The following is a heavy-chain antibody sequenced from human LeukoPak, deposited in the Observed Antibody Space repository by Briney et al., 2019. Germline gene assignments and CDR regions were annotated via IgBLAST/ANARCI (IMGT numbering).Heavy chain of an antibody. J-gene: IGHJ4*02. V-gene: IGHV4-38-2*02. D-gene: IGHD1-7*01. CDR3: AGGNYPGKAAIDY. CDR2: IYHSGST. Sequence: SETLSLTCTVSGYSISSGYYWGWIRQPPGKGLEWIGSIYHSGSTYYNPSLKSRVTISVDTSKNQFSLKLSSVTAADTAVYYCAGGNYPGKAAIDYWGQGTLVTVSS. CDR1: GYSISSGYY.